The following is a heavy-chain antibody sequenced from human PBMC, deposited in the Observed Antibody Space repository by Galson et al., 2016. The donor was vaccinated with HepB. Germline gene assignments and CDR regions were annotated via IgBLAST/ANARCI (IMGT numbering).Heavy chain of an antibody. V-gene: IGHV3-23*01. J-gene: IGHJ6*02. Sequence: SLRLSCAASGLMFTGHEMNWVRQAPGKGLQWVSTIRASSDDTFYADSVRGRFTISRDNSNNILDLQLNTLRVDDTAVYYCAKAHYRGIDVWGQGSTVIVSS. CDR1: GLMFTGHE. D-gene: IGHD3-16*02. CDR2: IRASSDDT. CDR3: AKAHYRGIDV.